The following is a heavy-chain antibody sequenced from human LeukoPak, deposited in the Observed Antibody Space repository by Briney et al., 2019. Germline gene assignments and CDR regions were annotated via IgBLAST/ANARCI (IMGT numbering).Heavy chain of an antibody. V-gene: IGHV1-2*02. Sequence: ASVKVSCKASGYTXTGXYMHXVRQXPGQGXEWMGWINPNSGGTNYAXKFQGRVTMTRDTSISTAYMELSRLRSDDTAVYYCARVPEQGSGWYFDYWGQGTLVTVSS. D-gene: IGHD6-19*01. CDR3: ARVPEQGSGWYFDY. J-gene: IGHJ4*02. CDR2: INPNSGGT. CDR1: GYTXTGXY.